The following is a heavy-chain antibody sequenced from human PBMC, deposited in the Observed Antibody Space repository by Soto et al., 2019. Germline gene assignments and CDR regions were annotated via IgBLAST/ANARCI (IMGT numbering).Heavy chain of an antibody. CDR3: ARRYGGNLDY. D-gene: IGHD1-26*01. CDR2: IYYSGST. CDR1: GGSISSYC. Sequence: PSETLSLTCTVSGGSISSYCWSWIRQPPGKGLEWIGYIYYSGSTNYNPSLKSRVTISVDTSKNQFSLKLSSVTAADTAVYYCARRYGGNLDYWGQGTLVTVS. V-gene: IGHV4-59*08. J-gene: IGHJ4*02.